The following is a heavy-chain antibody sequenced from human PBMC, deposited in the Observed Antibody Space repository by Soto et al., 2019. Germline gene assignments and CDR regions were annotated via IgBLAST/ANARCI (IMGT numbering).Heavy chain of an antibody. V-gene: IGHV4-59*08. Sequence: SETLSLTCTVSGGSISSYYWSWIRQPPGKGLEWIGYIYYSGSTNYNPSLKSRVTISVDTSKNQFSLKLSSVTAADTAVYYCARHGTPTYYYDSSGSQFDYWGQGTLVTVSS. CDR2: IYYSGST. D-gene: IGHD3-22*01. J-gene: IGHJ4*02. CDR1: GGSISSYY. CDR3: ARHGTPTYYYDSSGSQFDY.